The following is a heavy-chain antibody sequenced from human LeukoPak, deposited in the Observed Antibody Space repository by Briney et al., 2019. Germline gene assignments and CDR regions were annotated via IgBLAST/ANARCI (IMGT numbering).Heavy chain of an antibody. CDR2: ISSSSSYI. Sequence: GGSLRLSCAASGFTFSRYTMNWVRQAPGKGLEWVSYISSSSSYIYYADSVKGRFTISRDNAKNSLYLQMNSLRVDDTAVYFCAREGYYGSGPKGFDSWGQGTLVTVSS. CDR1: GFTFSRYT. J-gene: IGHJ4*02. CDR3: AREGYYGSGPKGFDS. D-gene: IGHD3-10*01. V-gene: IGHV3-21*01.